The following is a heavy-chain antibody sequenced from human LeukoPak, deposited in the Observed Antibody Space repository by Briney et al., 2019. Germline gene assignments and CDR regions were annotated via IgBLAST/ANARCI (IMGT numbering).Heavy chain of an antibody. Sequence: GGSLRLSCAASGFTFSSYGMTWLRQTPAKGLEWVSAISGSGGTTYYSDSVKVRFTISRDNSKNTLFLQMNSLRVEDAAMYYCAKTNGYFDQWGQGTLVAVSS. V-gene: IGHV3-23*01. J-gene: IGHJ4*02. D-gene: IGHD2-8*01. CDR1: GFTFSSYG. CDR3: AKTNGYFDQ. CDR2: ISGSGGTT.